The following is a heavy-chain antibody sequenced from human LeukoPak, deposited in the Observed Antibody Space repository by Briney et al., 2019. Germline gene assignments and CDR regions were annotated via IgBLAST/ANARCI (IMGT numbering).Heavy chain of an antibody. CDR2: ISGSGVST. D-gene: IGHD4-17*01. Sequence: PGGSLRLSCAASGFTFSSYSMNWVRQAPGKGLEWVSAISGSGVSTYYADSVKGRFTISRDNSKNTLYLQMNSLRAEDTAVYFCAKDRSDYGGYPPGAFDIWGQGTMVTVSS. CDR3: AKDRSDYGGYPPGAFDI. J-gene: IGHJ3*02. CDR1: GFTFSSYS. V-gene: IGHV3-23*01.